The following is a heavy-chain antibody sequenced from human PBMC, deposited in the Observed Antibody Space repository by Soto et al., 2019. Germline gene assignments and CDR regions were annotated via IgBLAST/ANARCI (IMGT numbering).Heavy chain of an antibody. CDR1: GGYISSYY. D-gene: IGHD6-19*01. CDR3: ARDEAVPGPLDH. Sequence: SETLSLTCTVSGGYISSYYWSWIRKPPGKGLEWIGYIYYNGRTNYNPSLKSRVTISVDTSKNQFSLNLSSVTAADTGVYYCARDEAVPGPLDHWGQGTLVTVSS. V-gene: IGHV4-59*01. CDR2: IYYNGRT. J-gene: IGHJ4*02.